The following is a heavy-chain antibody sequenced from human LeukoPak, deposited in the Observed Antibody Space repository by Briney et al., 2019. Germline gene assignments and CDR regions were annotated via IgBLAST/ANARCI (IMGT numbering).Heavy chain of an antibody. Sequence: GGSLRLSCAASGFSFSVYEMHWVRQAPGKGLEWVSDISSSGTTIYYADSVKGRFTISRDNAKNSLYLQMNSLRAEDTAVYYCATLTVATSFDYWGQGTLVTVSS. V-gene: IGHV3-48*03. CDR3: ATLTVATSFDY. CDR2: ISSSGTTI. J-gene: IGHJ4*02. CDR1: GFSFSVYE. D-gene: IGHD5-12*01.